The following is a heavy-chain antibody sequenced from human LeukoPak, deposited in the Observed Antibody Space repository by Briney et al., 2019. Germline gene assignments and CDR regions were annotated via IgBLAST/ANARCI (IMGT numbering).Heavy chain of an antibody. D-gene: IGHD4-17*01. CDR2: VIPILRRS. CDR1: GGTFSSYA. J-gene: IGHJ4*02. V-gene: IGHV1-69*04. CDR3: VTSVTTD. Sequence: ASVKVSCKASGGTFSSYAVNWVRQAPGQGLEWVGRVIPILRRSNYAQKVQGRVSITADTSASTVYMELRSLKSEDTAMYDCVTSVTTDWGQGTLVAVSS.